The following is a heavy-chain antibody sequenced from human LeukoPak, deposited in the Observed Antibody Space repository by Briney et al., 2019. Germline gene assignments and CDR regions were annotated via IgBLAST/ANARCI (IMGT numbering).Heavy chain of an antibody. CDR2: IYHSGST. V-gene: IGHV4-4*02. CDR3: ARAPRHGGSGSYIRWFDP. J-gene: IGHJ5*02. CDR1: GGSISSSNW. Sequence: PSETLSLTCAVSGGSISSSNWWSWVRPPPGKGLEWIGEIYHSGSTNYNPSLKSRVTISVDKSKNQFSLKLSSVTAADTAVYYCARAPRHGGSGSYIRWFDPWGQGTLVTVSS. D-gene: IGHD3-10*01.